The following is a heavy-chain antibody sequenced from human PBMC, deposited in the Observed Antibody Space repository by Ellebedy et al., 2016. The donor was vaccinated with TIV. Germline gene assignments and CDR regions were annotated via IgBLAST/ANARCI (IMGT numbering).Heavy chain of an antibody. CDR2: MKQDGSET. D-gene: IGHD3-22*01. J-gene: IGHJ3*02. Sequence: PGGSLRLSCVASGFTFTRHWMSWVRQAPEKGLEWVANMKQDGSETNYVDSVNGRFTISRDNAKNSLHLQMNGLRAEDTAVYYCARRRDSNHYDSRDAFDIWGQGTMVTVSS. V-gene: IGHV3-7*03. CDR3: ARRRDSNHYDSRDAFDI. CDR1: GFTFTRHW.